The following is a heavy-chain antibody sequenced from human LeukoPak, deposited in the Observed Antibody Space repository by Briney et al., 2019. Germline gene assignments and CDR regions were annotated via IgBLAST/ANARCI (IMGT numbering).Heavy chain of an antibody. CDR2: VYDSGST. Sequence: SETLSLTCTVSGVSFSSSPYYWGWIRQPPGKGLEWIGSVYDSGSTYYNPSLKSRVTISLDTSKNQFSLKLTSMTAADTAVYYCAKTGSSIAARPPDYWGQGTLVTVSP. D-gene: IGHD6-6*01. CDR1: GVSFSSSPYY. J-gene: IGHJ4*02. CDR3: AKTGSSIAARPPDY. V-gene: IGHV4-39*07.